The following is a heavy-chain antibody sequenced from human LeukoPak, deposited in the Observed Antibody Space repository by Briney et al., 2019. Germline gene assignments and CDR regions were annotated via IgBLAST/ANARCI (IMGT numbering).Heavy chain of an antibody. CDR2: IIPTFGTA. CDR1: GGTFSSYA. V-gene: IGHV1-69*13. Sequence: SVKVSCKASGGTFSSYAISWARQAPGQGLEWMGGIIPTFGTANFAQKFQGRVTITADESTSTAYMELSSLRSEDTAVYYCARDSGSYFYYYYYYYMDVWGKGTTVTVSS. D-gene: IGHD1-26*01. CDR3: ARDSGSYFYYYYYYYMDV. J-gene: IGHJ6*03.